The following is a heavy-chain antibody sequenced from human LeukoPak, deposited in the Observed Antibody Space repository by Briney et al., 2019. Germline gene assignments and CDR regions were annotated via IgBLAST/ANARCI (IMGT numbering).Heavy chain of an antibody. CDR1: GFTVSSND. J-gene: IGHJ6*03. CDR3: ARDRGSGITMVRGVIRGYMDV. CDR2: IHVGGST. D-gene: IGHD3-10*01. V-gene: IGHV3-53*01. Sequence: GGSLRLSCAASGFTVSSNDMSWVRQAPGKGLEWVSVIHVGGSTYYADSVKGRFTISRDNSKNTLYLQMNSLRAEDTAVYYCARDRGSGITMVRGVIRGYMDVWGKGTTVTVSS.